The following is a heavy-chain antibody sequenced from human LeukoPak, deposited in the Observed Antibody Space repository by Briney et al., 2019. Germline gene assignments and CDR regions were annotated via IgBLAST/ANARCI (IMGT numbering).Heavy chain of an antibody. Sequence: ASVKVSCTASGYTFTSYAMNWVRQAPGQGLEWMGWINTNTGNPTYAQGFTGRFVFSLDTSVSTAYLQISSLKAEDTAVYYCAREDLIAAAGTWLMDYWGQGTLVTVSS. J-gene: IGHJ4*02. CDR2: INTNTGNP. D-gene: IGHD6-13*01. V-gene: IGHV7-4-1*02. CDR1: GYTFTSYA. CDR3: AREDLIAAAGTWLMDY.